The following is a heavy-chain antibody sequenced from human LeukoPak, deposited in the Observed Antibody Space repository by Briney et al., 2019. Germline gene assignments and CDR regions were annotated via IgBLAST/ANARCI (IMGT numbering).Heavy chain of an antibody. Sequence: ASMTVSCKSSGFTFTDHYIHWVRQGPGQGLEWMGYIGPHSTFTSSPQEFQGRVTMTRDASMSTAYMELTRLTSDDTAVYYCVREGEGPLSKDYDYWGQGTLVTVSS. CDR3: VREGEGPLSKDYDY. J-gene: IGHJ4*02. CDR1: GFTFTDHY. CDR2: IGPHSTFT. V-gene: IGHV1-2*02. D-gene: IGHD2/OR15-2a*01.